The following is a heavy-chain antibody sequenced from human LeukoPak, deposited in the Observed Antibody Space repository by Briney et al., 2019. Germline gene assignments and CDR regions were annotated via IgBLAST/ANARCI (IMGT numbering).Heavy chain of an antibody. Sequence: ASVKVSCKASGYTFARYYMDWVRQAPGEGLEWMGIINPSGGSTSYAQKFQGRVSMPRDMSTSTLYIELSSLRSEDTALYYCARDRGVLWFGEFRTGVFDYWGQGTLVTVSS. CDR1: GYTFARYY. D-gene: IGHD3-10*01. CDR2: INPSGGST. J-gene: IGHJ4*02. V-gene: IGHV1-46*01. CDR3: ARDRGVLWFGEFRTGVFDY.